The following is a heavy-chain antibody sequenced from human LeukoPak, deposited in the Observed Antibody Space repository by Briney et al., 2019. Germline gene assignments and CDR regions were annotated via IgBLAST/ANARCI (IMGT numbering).Heavy chain of an antibody. CDR2: IYPGDSET. D-gene: IGHD6-13*01. CDR3: ARRGFVPLVRGIWFDP. J-gene: IGHJ5*02. Sequence: GESLKISCKGSGYSLIRYWIGWVRQMPGKGLEWMGIIYPGDSETRYSPSFQGPVTISADKSISTAYLQWSSLKASDTAMYYCARRGFVPLVRGIWFDPWGQGTLVTVSS. V-gene: IGHV5-51*01. CDR1: GYSLIRYW.